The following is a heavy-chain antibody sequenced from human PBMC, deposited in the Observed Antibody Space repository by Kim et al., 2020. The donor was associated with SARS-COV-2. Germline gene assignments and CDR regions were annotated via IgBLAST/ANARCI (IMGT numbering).Heavy chain of an antibody. Sequence: GESLKISCKGSGYSFTSYWIGWVRQMPGKGLEWMGIIYPGDYDTRYSPSFQGQVTISADKSISTAYLQWSSLKASDTAMYYCARLLDYYGSGMASYGMDVWGQGTTVTVSS. CDR2: IYPGDYDT. CDR1: GYSFTSYW. V-gene: IGHV5-51*01. CDR3: ARLLDYYGSGMASYGMDV. D-gene: IGHD3-10*01. J-gene: IGHJ6*02.